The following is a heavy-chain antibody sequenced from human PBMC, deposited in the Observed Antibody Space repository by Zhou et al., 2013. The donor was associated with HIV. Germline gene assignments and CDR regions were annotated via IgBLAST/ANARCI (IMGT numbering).Heavy chain of an antibody. V-gene: IGHV1-69*05. CDR3: ARDQPKPYYYDSRGYYYSGHNWFRP. CDR2: IIPIFGTA. D-gene: IGHD3-22*01. Sequence: QVQLVQSGAEVKKPGSSVKVSCKASGGTFSSYAISWVRQAPGQGLEWMGGIIPIFGTANYAQKFQGRVTITTDESTSTAYMELSSLRSEDTAVYYCARDQPKPYYYDSRGYYYSGHNWFRPVGPGNPGHRLL. J-gene: IGHJ5*02. CDR1: GGTFSSYA.